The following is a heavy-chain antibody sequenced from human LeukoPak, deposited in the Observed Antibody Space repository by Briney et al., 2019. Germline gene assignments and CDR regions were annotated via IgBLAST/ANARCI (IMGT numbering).Heavy chain of an antibody. J-gene: IGHJ4*02. D-gene: IGHD6-13*01. CDR2: INHSGTT. CDR3: ARKKLVARGYFDF. CDR1: GDCISNRGYY. Sequence: PSETLSLTCSVSGDCISNRGYYWDGIRQSPGKGLEGMGSINHSGTTHYEPSLKSRVTISVDASKNQFSLKLSSVTAADTTIYYCARKKLVARGYFDFWGRGIPVTVSS. V-gene: IGHV4-39*01.